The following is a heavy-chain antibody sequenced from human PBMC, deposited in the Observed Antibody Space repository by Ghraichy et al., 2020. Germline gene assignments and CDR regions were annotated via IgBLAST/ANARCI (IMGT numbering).Heavy chain of an antibody. V-gene: IGHV3-48*01. Sequence: GGSLRLSCAIGGFTFSSCSMNWVRQAPGKGLEWVSYISSSSVTKYSADSVNGRFTFSRDNAKSLLFLQMNSLTAEDTAIYYCAGSIGDVSARYLGYWGQGTLVTDPS. J-gene: IGHJ4*02. CDR1: GFTFSSCS. D-gene: IGHD2-21*01. CDR3: AGSIGDVSARYLGY. CDR2: ISSSSVTK.